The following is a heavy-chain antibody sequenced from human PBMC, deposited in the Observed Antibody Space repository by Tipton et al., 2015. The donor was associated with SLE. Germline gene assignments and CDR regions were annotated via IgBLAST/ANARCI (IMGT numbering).Heavy chain of an antibody. CDR1: GGSISGYY. V-gene: IGHV4-34*01. CDR2: INHSGST. J-gene: IGHJ5*02. CDR3: ARGSTLGQLGWFDP. D-gene: IGHD6-6*01. Sequence: TLSLTCTVSGGSISGYYWSWIRQPPGKGLEWIGEINHSGSTNYNPSLKSRVTISVDTSKNQFSLKLSSVTAADTAVYYCARGSTLGQLGWFDPWGQGTLVTVSS.